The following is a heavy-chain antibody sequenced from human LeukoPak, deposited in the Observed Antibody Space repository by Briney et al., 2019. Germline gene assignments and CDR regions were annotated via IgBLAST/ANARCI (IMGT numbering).Heavy chain of an antibody. V-gene: IGHV3-74*01. CDR1: GFTFSNYW. Sequence: SGGSLRLSCAASGFTFSNYWMHWVRQAPGKGLVWVSRINTDGSTTSYADSVKGRFTISRDNAKNTLYLQMNSLRGEDTAVYYCAKGSSGARPYFFDYWGQGTLITVSS. CDR2: INTDGSTT. CDR3: AKGSSGARPYFFDY. J-gene: IGHJ4*02.